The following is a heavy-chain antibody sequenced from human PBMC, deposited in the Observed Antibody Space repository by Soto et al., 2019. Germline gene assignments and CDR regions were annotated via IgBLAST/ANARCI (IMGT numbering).Heavy chain of an antibody. CDR3: VRARSTDSRPDY. V-gene: IGHV3-7*01. Sequence: PGGSLRLSCVASGFTFSSSFMGWVRQAPGKGLEWVANINQDGGGTYYVDSVEGRFTISRDNAKNSLFLQLDSLRAEDTAVYFCVRARSTDSRPDYWGQGTLVTVSS. CDR1: GFTFSSSF. D-gene: IGHD3-22*01. CDR2: INQDGGGT. J-gene: IGHJ4*02.